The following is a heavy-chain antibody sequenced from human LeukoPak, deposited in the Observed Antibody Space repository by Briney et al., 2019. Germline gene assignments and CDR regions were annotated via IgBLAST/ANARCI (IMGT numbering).Heavy chain of an antibody. Sequence: PGGSLRLSCAASGFTFSSYAMSWVRQAPGKGLEWVSVISDSGGSTYYADSVKGRFTISRDNSKNTLYLQMNSLRAEDTAVYYCAKSSAGNYYSGLDVWGQGTTVTASS. V-gene: IGHV3-23*01. J-gene: IGHJ6*02. D-gene: IGHD2-15*01. CDR2: ISDSGGST. CDR1: GFTFSSYA. CDR3: AKSSAGNYYSGLDV.